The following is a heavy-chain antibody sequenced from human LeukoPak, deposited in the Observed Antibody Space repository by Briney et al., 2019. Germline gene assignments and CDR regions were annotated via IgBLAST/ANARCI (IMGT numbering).Heavy chain of an antibody. Sequence: GSSVKVSCKASGGTFSSYAISWVRQAPGQGLEWMGGIIPIFGTANYAQKFQGRVTITADKSTSTAYMELSSLRSEDTAVYYCSRGGYSYPHHVEYYYYYMDVWGKGTTVTVSS. CDR2: IIPIFGTA. D-gene: IGHD5-18*01. J-gene: IGHJ6*03. CDR1: GGTFSSYA. V-gene: IGHV1-69*06. CDR3: SRGGYSYPHHVEYYYYYMDV.